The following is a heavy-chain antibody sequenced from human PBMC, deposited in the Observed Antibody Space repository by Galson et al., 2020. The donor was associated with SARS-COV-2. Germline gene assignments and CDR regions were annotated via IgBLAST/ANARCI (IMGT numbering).Heavy chain of an antibody. Sequence: SETLSLTCIVSGGSISSTSYYWAWIRQPPGKGLEWFGSINHSGRTNYNPSVKSRVTISVDTSSNQFSLKMSSVTAADTAVYYCASSWAGDWYFDLWGRGTLVTVSS. CDR3: ASSWAGDWYFDL. D-gene: IGHD1-26*01. CDR1: GGSISSTSYY. J-gene: IGHJ2*01. CDR2: INHSGRT. V-gene: IGHV4-39*07.